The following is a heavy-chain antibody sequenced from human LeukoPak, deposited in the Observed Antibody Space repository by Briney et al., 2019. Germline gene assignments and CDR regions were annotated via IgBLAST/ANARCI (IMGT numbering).Heavy chain of an antibody. Sequence: GGSLRLPCAASGFSFSGSVMHWVRQASGKGLEGVGRISSKANSYATAYAASVKGRFTISRDDSKNTAYLQMNSLKTEDTAVYYCTRRQDGDYWYFDLWGRGTLVTVSS. V-gene: IGHV3-73*01. CDR1: GFSFSGSV. CDR3: TRRQDGDYWYFDL. CDR2: ISSKANSYAT. J-gene: IGHJ2*01. D-gene: IGHD4-17*01.